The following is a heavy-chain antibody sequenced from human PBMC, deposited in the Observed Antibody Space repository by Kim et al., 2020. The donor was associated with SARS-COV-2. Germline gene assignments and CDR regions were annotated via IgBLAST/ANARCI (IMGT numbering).Heavy chain of an antibody. J-gene: IGHJ6*02. CDR2: T. V-gene: IGHV3-74*03. D-gene: IGHD1-26*01. CDR3: ARGSWNGMDV. Sequence: TTYAESVKGRFTVSRDNAKSTLYVQMNSLRAEDTAVYYCARGSWNGMDVWGQGTTVTVSS.